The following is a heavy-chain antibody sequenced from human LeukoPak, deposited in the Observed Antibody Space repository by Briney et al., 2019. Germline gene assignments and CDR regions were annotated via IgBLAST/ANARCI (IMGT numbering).Heavy chain of an antibody. J-gene: IGHJ6*02. CDR2: IAPSSGTT. D-gene: IGHD6-13*01. CDR1: GYTFTSNY. CDR3: ARAGFTAAAGRSYYGMDV. Sequence: ASVKVSCKASGYTFTSNYMHWVRQAPGQGLEWMGVIAPSSGTTSYAQKFQGRVTMTRDTSTSTAYMELSRLRSDDTAVYYCARAGFTAAAGRSYYGMDVWGQGTTVTVSS. V-gene: IGHV1-46*01.